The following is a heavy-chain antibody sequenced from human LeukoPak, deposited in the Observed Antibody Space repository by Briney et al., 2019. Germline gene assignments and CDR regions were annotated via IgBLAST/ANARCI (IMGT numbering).Heavy chain of an antibody. V-gene: IGHV3-48*04. Sequence: GESLRLSCAASGFTFSSYNMNWVRQAPGKGLEWVSYISSSGSTIYYADSVKGRFTISRDNAKNSLYLQMNSLRAEDTAVYYCAELGITMIGGVWGKGTTVTISS. CDR2: ISSSGSTI. CDR1: GFTFSSYN. CDR3: AELGITMIGGV. D-gene: IGHD3-10*02. J-gene: IGHJ6*04.